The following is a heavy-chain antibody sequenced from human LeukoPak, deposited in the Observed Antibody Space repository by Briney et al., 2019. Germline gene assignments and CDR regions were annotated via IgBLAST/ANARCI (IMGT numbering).Heavy chain of an antibody. V-gene: IGHV3-33*01. J-gene: IGHJ4*02. CDR2: IWYDGSNK. D-gene: IGHD2-2*01. Sequence: GGSLRLSCAASGSTFSSYGMHWVRQAPGKGLEWVAVIWYDGSNKYYADSVKGRFTISRDNSKNTLYLQMNSLRAEDTAVYYCARQRSVLVLAVSYYFDYWGQGTLVTVSS. CDR1: GSTFSSYG. CDR3: ARQRSVLVLAVSYYFDY.